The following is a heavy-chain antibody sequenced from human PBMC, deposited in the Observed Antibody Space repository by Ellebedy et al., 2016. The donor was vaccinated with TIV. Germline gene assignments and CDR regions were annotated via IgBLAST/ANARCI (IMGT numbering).Heavy chain of an antibody. CDR2: IYTSGDT. CDR3: ARGPNSDS. V-gene: IGHV3-66*01. Sequence: GESLKISCAASGFTVSANFMNWVRQPPGKGLEWVSIIYTSGDTYYADSVKGRFTLSRDNSNNTLYLQMNTLRTADTAVYYCARGPNSDSWGQGTLVTVSS. J-gene: IGHJ5*01. CDR1: GFTVSANF.